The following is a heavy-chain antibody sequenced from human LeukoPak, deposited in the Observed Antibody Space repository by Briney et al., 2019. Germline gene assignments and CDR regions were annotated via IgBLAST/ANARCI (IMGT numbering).Heavy chain of an antibody. CDR3: ARHDLFTSGWSRLGY. CDR2: MFYSGST. D-gene: IGHD6-19*01. CDR1: GVSLSSSSYY. Sequence: SETLSLTCTVSGVSLSSSSYYWGWIRQPPGKGLEWIGSMFYSGSTYYNPSLKSRITISVDTSKNQFSLRLSSVTAADTAVYYCARHDLFTSGWSRLGYWGQGTLVTVSS. V-gene: IGHV4-39*01. J-gene: IGHJ4*02.